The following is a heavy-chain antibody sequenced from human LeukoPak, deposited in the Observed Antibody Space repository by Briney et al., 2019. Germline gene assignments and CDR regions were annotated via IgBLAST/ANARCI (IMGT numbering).Heavy chain of an antibody. CDR1: GGSFSGYY. CDR2: INHSGST. J-gene: IGHJ4*02. D-gene: IGHD3-16*01. V-gene: IGHV4-34*01. CDR3: ARGVGDFDY. Sequence: SETLSLTCAVYGGSFSGYYWSWIRQPPGKGLEWIGEINHSGSTNYNPSLKSRVTISVDTSKKQFSLKLSSVTAADTAVYYCARGVGDFDYWGQGTLVTVSS.